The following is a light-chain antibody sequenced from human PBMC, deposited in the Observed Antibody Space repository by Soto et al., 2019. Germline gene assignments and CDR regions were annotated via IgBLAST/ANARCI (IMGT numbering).Light chain of an antibody. Sequence: EIVMTQSQATLSVSPGERATLSCRASQGVSGNLAWYQQKPGQAPRLLIYGASTRATGIPARFSGGGSGTEFTLTISSLQSEDFAVYYCQHYNNWHLRFGQGTKVEIK. J-gene: IGKJ1*01. CDR1: QGVSGN. V-gene: IGKV3-15*01. CDR2: GAS. CDR3: QHYNNWHLR.